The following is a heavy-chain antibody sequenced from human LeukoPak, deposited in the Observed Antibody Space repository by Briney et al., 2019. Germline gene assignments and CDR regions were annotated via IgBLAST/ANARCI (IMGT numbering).Heavy chain of an antibody. CDR2: ISESGGGSYSGGGT. D-gene: IGHD1-26*01. CDR3: AKGEVSHLGALDY. Sequence: GGSLRLSCAASGFTFSSYAMTWVRQAPGKGLEWVSTISESGGGSYSGGGTYYRDSVKGRFIISKDGSTNTLFLQMDSLRADDTGIYYCAKGEVSHLGALDYWGQGALVTVSS. J-gene: IGHJ4*02. CDR1: GFTFSSYA. V-gene: IGHV3-23*01.